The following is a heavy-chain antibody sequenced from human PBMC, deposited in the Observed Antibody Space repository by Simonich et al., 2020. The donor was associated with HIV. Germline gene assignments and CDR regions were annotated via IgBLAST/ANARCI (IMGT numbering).Heavy chain of an antibody. Sequence: EVQLMESGGGSVQPGGSLRLSCAASGFTFTGYSRNWVRQAPGKGLEGISYISSSSSSIYYADSVKGRFTISRDNAKNSLYLQMNSLGAEDTAVYYCARDGGVLNYWGQGALVTVSS. D-gene: IGHD2-8*02. CDR1: GFTFTGYS. CDR3: ARDGGVLNY. J-gene: IGHJ4*02. CDR2: ISSSSSSI. V-gene: IGHV3-48*01.